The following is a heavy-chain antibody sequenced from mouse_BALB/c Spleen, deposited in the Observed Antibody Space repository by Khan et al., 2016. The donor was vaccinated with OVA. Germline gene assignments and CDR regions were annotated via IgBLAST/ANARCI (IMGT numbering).Heavy chain of an antibody. Sequence: VQLQQSGSELVRPGALVKLSCKASGFNINDYYMHWVKQRPEQGLEWIGWIYPDNGPTIYDPKFQGKASITADSTSKTAYLQISRLTYEDTAVYYCPRSILLYVNFWDKSTPLSVSS. CDR3: PRSILLYVNF. V-gene: IGHV14-1*02. CDR1: GFNINDYY. CDR2: IYPDNGPT. J-gene: IGHJ2*01. D-gene: IGHD2-3*01.